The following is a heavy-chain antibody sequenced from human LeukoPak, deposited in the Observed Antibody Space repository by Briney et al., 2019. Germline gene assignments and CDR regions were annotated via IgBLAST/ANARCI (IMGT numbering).Heavy chain of an antibody. J-gene: IGHJ4*02. V-gene: IGHV3-33*01. Sequence: PGGSLRLSCAASGFTFSSNGMHWVRQAPGKGLEWVALIWYDGSKKYYADSVEGRFTISRDNSKNMLYLQMNSLRAEDTAVYYCARGRFNYDDSGYSSFYHWGQGTLVTVSS. CDR1: GFTFSSNG. CDR2: IWYDGSKK. D-gene: IGHD3-22*01. CDR3: ARGRFNYDDSGYSSFYH.